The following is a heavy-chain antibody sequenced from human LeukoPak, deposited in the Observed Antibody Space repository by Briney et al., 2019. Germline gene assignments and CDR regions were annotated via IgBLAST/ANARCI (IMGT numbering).Heavy chain of an antibody. CDR1: GFTFSSYS. J-gene: IGHJ5*02. Sequence: GGSLRLFCAASGFTFSSYSMSWVRQAPGKGLKWVSSISSSSSYIYYADSVKGRFTISRDNAKNSLYLQMNRLRAEDTAVYYCARGRCSGGSCFDPWGQGTLVTVSS. D-gene: IGHD2-15*01. CDR2: ISSSSSYI. V-gene: IGHV3-21*01. CDR3: ARGRCSGGSCFDP.